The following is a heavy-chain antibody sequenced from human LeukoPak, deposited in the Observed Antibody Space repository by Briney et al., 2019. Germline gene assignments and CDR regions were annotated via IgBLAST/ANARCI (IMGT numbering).Heavy chain of an antibody. CDR1: GYTFTSYY. Sequence: SVRVSCKASGYTFTSYYMHWVRQAPGQGLEWMGGIIPIFGTANYAQKFQGRVTITADESTSTAYMELSSLRSEDTAVYYCARTTVTTIAYMDVWGKGTTVTISS. CDR2: IIPIFGTA. D-gene: IGHD4-17*01. CDR3: ARTTVTTIAYMDV. J-gene: IGHJ6*03. V-gene: IGHV1-69*13.